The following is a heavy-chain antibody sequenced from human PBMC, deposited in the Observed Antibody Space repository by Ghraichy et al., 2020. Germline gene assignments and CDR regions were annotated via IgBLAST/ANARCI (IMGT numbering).Heavy chain of an antibody. CDR2: ISQNENGK. Sequence: GGSLRLSCTASGFIFSDYVIHWVRQAPGKGLEWVALISQNENGKNHADSVKGRFTISRDNSRKTVYLQMDSLRVDDTAVYFCVRVAYGLDIWGQGTVVTVSS. D-gene: IGHD3-10*01. J-gene: IGHJ3*02. CDR1: GFIFSDYV. V-gene: IGHV3-30*04. CDR3: VRVAYGLDI.